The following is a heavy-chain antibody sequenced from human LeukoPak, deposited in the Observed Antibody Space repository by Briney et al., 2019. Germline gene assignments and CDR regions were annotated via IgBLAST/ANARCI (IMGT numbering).Heavy chain of an antibody. D-gene: IGHD1-26*01. Sequence: TSETLSLTCAVFGGSLSGYYWTWIRQPPGKGLEWIGEIIDDGTTKYNSSLKSRVTLSVDTSKNQFSLHLTSVTAADTAVYYCAYSGRTPRPPRWFDPWGQGTLVTVSS. CDR2: IIDDGTT. CDR3: AYSGRTPRPPRWFDP. J-gene: IGHJ5*02. CDR1: GGSLSGYY. V-gene: IGHV4-34*12.